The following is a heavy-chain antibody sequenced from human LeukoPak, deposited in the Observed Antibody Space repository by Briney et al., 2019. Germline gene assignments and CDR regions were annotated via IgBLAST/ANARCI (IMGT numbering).Heavy chain of an antibody. Sequence: PGGSLRLPCAASGFTFSNFNMNWVRQAPGKGLEWISSITYSSRYMYYADSVKGRFTISRDNAKNSLYPHMSSLRAEDTAVYYCARDFGSSYTSPFPFWGQGTLVTVSS. CDR2: ITYSSRYM. D-gene: IGHD2-2*02. CDR3: ARDFGSSYTSPFPF. V-gene: IGHV3-21*01. CDR1: GFTFSNFN. J-gene: IGHJ4*02.